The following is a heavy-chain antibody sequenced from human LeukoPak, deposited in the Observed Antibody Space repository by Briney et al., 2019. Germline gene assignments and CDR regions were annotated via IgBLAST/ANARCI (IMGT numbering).Heavy chain of an antibody. V-gene: IGHV3-11*01. CDR2: ISSSGSTI. D-gene: IGHD2-21*02. CDR3: ARDDTPLCGGDCFTDY. CDR1: GFTFSDYY. J-gene: IGHJ4*02. Sequence: PGGSLRLSCAASGFTFSDYYMSWIRQAPGKGLEWVSYISSSGSTIYYADSVKGRFTISRDNAKNSLYLQMNSLRAEDTAVYYRARDDTPLCGGDCFTDYWGQGTLVTVSS.